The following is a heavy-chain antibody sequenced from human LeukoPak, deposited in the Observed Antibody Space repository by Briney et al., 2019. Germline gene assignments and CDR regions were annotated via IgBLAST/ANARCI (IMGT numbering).Heavy chain of an antibody. V-gene: IGHV1-69*01. J-gene: IGHJ1*01. CDR3: ARDKSGFYDSSGFYPFQH. D-gene: IGHD3-22*01. Sequence: SVKVSCKASGGTFSSFIISWVRQAPGQGLEWMGGINPLFGKANYAQKFQGRVTITADESTGTGYMELSSLRSEDTAVYYCARDKSGFYDSSGFYPFQHWGQGTLVTVSS. CDR2: INPLFGKA. CDR1: GGTFSSFI.